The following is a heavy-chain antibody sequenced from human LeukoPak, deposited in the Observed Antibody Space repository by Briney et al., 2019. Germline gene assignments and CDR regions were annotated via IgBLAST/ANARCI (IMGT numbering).Heavy chain of an antibody. CDR1: AFTFSSYG. CDR2: ISGSGGNT. CDR3: AKDPRFSYCSSTTCAYAFDI. Sequence: GGSLRLSCAASAFTFSSYGMSWVRQAPGKGLESISTISGSGGNTYHADSVKGRFTISRDNSKNTLYLQMNSLRAEDTAVYYCAKDPRFSYCSSTTCAYAFDIWGQGAMVTVSS. J-gene: IGHJ3*02. D-gene: IGHD2-2*01. V-gene: IGHV3-23*01.